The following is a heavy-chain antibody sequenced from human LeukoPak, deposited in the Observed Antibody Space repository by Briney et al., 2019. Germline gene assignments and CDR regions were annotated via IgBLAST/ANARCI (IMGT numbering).Heavy chain of an antibody. CDR3: AREVGEGGNFDY. V-gene: IGHV1-69*01. CDR1: GGTFSSYA. J-gene: IGHJ4*02. CDR2: IIPIFGTA. D-gene: IGHD3-16*01. Sequence: SVKVSCKASGGTFSSYAISWVRQAPGQGLEWMGGIIPIFGTANYAQKFQGRVTITADESTSTAYMELSSLRSEDTAVYYCAREVGEGGNFDYWGQGTLVTVSS.